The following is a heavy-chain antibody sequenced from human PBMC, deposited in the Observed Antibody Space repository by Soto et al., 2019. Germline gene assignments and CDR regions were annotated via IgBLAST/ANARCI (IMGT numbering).Heavy chain of an antibody. V-gene: IGHV3-66*01. CDR3: ARDRSTIYAFDI. Sequence: GGSLRLSCAASGFTVSSNYMSWVRQAPGKGLEWVSVIYSGGSTYYADSVKGRFTISRDNSKNTLYLQMNSLRAEDTAVYYCARDRSTIYAFDIWGQGTMVTVSS. CDR2: IYSGGST. J-gene: IGHJ3*02. D-gene: IGHD3-3*01. CDR1: GFTVSSNY.